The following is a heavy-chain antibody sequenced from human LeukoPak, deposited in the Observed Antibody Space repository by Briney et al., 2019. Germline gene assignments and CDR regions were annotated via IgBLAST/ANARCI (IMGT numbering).Heavy chain of an antibody. Sequence: SETLSLTCAVYGGSFSGYYWSWIRQPPGKGLEWIGEINHSGSTNYNPSLKSRVTISVDTSKNQFSLKLSSVTAADTAVYYCARSHLGYCSGGSCYSRAPRWYYGMDVWGQGTTVTVSS. CDR2: INHSGST. CDR1: GGSFSGYY. V-gene: IGHV4-34*01. J-gene: IGHJ6*02. D-gene: IGHD2-15*01. CDR3: ARSHLGYCSGGSCYSRAPRWYYGMDV.